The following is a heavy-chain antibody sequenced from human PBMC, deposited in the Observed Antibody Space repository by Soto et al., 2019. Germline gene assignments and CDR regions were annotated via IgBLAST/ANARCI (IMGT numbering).Heavy chain of an antibody. CDR3: VRPSQSRHPPYGSLRYSDY. CDR1: GFSFSNFY. CDR2: INTDGSFT. J-gene: IGHJ4*02. Sequence: EVQLVESGGGLVQPGGSLRLSCAASGFSFSNFYMHWVRQAPGKGLEWVSYINTDGSFTGYADSVKGRFTISRDNAKNNLYLHMDSLRAEDTAVYSCVRPSQSRHPPYGSLRYSDYWGQGIQVTVSP. D-gene: IGHD3-10*01. V-gene: IGHV3-74*01.